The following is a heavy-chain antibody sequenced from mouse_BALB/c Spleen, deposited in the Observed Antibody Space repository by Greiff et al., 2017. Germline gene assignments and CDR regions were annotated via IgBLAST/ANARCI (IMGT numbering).Heavy chain of an antibody. CDR1: GYSITSGYS. J-gene: IGHJ4*01. V-gene: IGHV3-1*02. Sequence: DVQLQESGPDLVKPSQSLSLTCTVTGYSITSGYSWPWIRQFPGNNLEWMGYIHYSGSTNYNPSLTSRISITRDTSKNQFFLQLNSVTTEDTATYYCASGLAYNYYAMDYWGQGTSVTVSS. CDR3: ASGLAYNYYAMDY. D-gene: IGHD6-5*01. CDR2: IHYSGST.